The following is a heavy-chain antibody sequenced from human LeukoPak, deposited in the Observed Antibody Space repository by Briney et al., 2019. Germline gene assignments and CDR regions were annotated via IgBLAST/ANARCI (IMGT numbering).Heavy chain of an antibody. Sequence: SETLSLNCTVSGVSVSSGSYFWSWLRQPPGKGLEWIGYIYYSGSTNYNPSLKSRVTISVDTSKNQFSLKLSSVTAADTAVYYCARVQDYWGQGTLVTVSS. CDR2: IYYSGST. V-gene: IGHV4-61*01. CDR1: GVSVSSGSYF. J-gene: IGHJ4*02. CDR3: ARVQDY.